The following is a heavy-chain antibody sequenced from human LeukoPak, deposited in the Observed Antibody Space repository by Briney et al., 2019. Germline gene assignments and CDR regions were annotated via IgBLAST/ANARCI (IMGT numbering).Heavy chain of an antibody. CDR1: GFTFSSYS. CDR3: ARDKPYYGMDV. Sequence: GGSLRLSCAASGFTFSSYSMNWVRKAPGKGLEWVSSISSSSSYIYYADSVKGRFTISRDNAKNSLYLQMNSLRAEDTAVYYCARDKPYYGMDVWGQGTTVTVSS. J-gene: IGHJ6*02. CDR2: ISSSSSYI. V-gene: IGHV3-21*01.